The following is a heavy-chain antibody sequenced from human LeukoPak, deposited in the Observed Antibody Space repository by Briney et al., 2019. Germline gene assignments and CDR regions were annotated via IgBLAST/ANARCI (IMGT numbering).Heavy chain of an antibody. CDR2: ISGSGGST. V-gene: IGHV3-23*01. CDR3: AAQTMVRGVPFDY. Sequence: GGSLRLSCAASGFTFSSYAMSWVRQAPGKGLEWVSAISGSGGSTYYADSVKGRFTISRDNSKNTLYLQMNSLRAEGTAVYYCAAQTMVRGVPFDYWGQGTLVTVSS. D-gene: IGHD3-10*01. J-gene: IGHJ4*02. CDR1: GFTFSSYA.